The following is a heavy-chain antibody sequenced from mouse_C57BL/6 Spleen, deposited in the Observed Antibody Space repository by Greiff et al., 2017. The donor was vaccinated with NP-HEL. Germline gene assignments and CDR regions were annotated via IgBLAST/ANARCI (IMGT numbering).Heavy chain of an antibody. V-gene: IGHV1-15*01. CDR3: TRRDDSYAMDY. CDR2: IDPETGGT. J-gene: IGHJ4*01. CDR1: GYTFTDYE. Sequence: VQLQQSGAELVRPGASVTLSCKASGYTFTDYEMHWVKQTPVHGLEWIGAIDPETGGTAYNQKFKGKAILTADKSSSTAYMELRSLTSEDSAVYYCTRRDDSYAMDYWGQGTSVTVSS.